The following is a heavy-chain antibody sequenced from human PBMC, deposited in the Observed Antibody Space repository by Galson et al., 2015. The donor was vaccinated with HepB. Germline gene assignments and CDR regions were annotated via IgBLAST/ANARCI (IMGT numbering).Heavy chain of an antibody. J-gene: IGHJ3*02. CDR2: ISYDGSNK. Sequence: SLRLSCAASGFTFSSYAMHWVRQAPGKGLEWVAVISYDGSNKYYADSVKGRFTISRDNSKNTLYLQMNSLRAEDTAVYYCARDLGIAPANSAFDIWGQGTMVTVSS. CDR3: ARDLGIAPANSAFDI. V-gene: IGHV3-30-3*01. D-gene: IGHD6-13*01. CDR1: GFTFSSYA.